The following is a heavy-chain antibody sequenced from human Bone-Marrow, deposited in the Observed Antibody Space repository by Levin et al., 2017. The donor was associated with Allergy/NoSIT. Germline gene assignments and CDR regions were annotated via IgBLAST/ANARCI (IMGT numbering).Heavy chain of an antibody. CDR3: ARGAVSIHDIVVVPAAASLNIAYCYYMDV. V-gene: IGHV7-4-1*02. CDR1: GYTFTSYA. CDR2: INTNTGNP. Sequence: GASVKVSCKASGYTFTSYAMNWVRQAPGQGLEWMGWINTNTGNPTYAQGFTGRFVFSLDTSVSTAYLQISSLKAEDTAVYYCARGAVSIHDIVVVPAAASLNIAYCYYMDVWGKGTTVTVSS. J-gene: IGHJ6*03. D-gene: IGHD2-2*01.